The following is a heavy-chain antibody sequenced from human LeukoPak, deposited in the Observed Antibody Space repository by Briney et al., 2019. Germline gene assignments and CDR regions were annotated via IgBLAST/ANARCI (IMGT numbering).Heavy chain of an antibody. CDR2: ISGSGGST. D-gene: IGHD2-2*01. V-gene: IGHV3-23*01. CDR3: AKPAISHCSSTSCHGYYYYGMDV. CDR1: GFTFSSYA. Sequence: PGGSLRLSCAASGFTFSSYAMSWVRQAPGKGLEWVSAISGSGGSTYYADSVKGRFTISRDNSKNTLYLQMNSLRAEDTAVYYCAKPAISHCSSTSCHGYYYYGMDVWGQGTTVTVSS. J-gene: IGHJ6*02.